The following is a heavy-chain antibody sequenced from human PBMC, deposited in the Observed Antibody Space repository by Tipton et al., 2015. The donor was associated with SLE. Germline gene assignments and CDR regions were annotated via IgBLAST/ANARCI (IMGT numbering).Heavy chain of an antibody. V-gene: IGHV4-4*07. CDR2: IYTSGST. D-gene: IGHD6-6*01. CDR3: AREDSSSPREYYFDY. Sequence: TLSLTCTVSGGSISSYYWSWIRQPPGKGLEWIGRIYTSGSTNYNPSLKSRVTISVDTSKNQFSLKLSSVTAADTAVYYCAREDSSSPREYYFDYWGQGTLVTVSS. J-gene: IGHJ4*02. CDR1: GGSISSYY.